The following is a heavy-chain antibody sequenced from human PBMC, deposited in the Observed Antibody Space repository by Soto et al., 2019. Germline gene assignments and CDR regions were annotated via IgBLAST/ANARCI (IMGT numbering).Heavy chain of an antibody. J-gene: IGHJ6*02. CDR2: IYHSGST. CDR3: ARWGRFYDSLSCPRSYYYGMYG. CDR1: GGSITSSNW. V-gene: IGHV4-4*02. Sequence: PSETLSLTCAVSGGSITSSNWWSWVRQPPGKGLEWIGEIYHSGSTNYNPSLKSRVTISVDKSKNQFSLKLSSVTAADTAVYYCARWGRFYDSLSCPRSYYYGMYGWGQGTTVPFSS. D-gene: IGHD3-9*01.